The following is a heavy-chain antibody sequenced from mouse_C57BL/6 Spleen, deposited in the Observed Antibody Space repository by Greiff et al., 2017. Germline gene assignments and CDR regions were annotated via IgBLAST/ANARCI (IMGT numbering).Heavy chain of an antibody. V-gene: IGHV1-20*01. CDR3: ARRGSLAYYGNYDYAMDY. J-gene: IGHJ4*01. CDR1: GYSFTGYF. Sequence: VQLQQSGPELVKPGDSVKISCTASGYSFTGYFMNWVMQSHGKSLEWIGRINPYNGDTFYNQKFKGKATLTVDKSSSTSHLELRSLTSEDSAVYYCARRGSLAYYGNYDYAMDYWGQGTSVTVAS. CDR2: INPYNGDT. D-gene: IGHD2-10*01.